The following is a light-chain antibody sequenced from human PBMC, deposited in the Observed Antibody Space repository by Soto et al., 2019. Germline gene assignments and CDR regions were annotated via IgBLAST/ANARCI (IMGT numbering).Light chain of an antibody. CDR1: SSDVGRYDY. J-gene: IGLJ1*01. CDR2: DVT. CDR3: CSFAARFTYV. Sequence: QSGLTQPRSVSGSPGQSVTISCTGTSSDVGRYDYVSWYQQHPGKAPKLIIYDVTERPAGVPDRFSGSKSGNTASLTISGLQAEDEADYSCCSFAARFTYVYGVGTQVTV. V-gene: IGLV2-11*01.